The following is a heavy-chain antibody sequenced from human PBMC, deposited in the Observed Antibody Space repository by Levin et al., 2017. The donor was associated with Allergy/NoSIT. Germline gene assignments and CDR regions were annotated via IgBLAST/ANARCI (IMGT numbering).Heavy chain of an antibody. CDR3: ARTMVRGVILDAFDI. V-gene: IGHV5-51*01. CDR1: GYSFTSYW. D-gene: IGHD3-10*01. Sequence: KVSCKGSGYSFTSYWIDWVRQMPGKGLEWMGIIYPGDSDTRYSPSFQGQVTISADKSISTAYLQWSSLKASDTAMYYCARTMVRGVILDAFDIWGQGTMVTVSS. J-gene: IGHJ3*02. CDR2: IYPGDSDT.